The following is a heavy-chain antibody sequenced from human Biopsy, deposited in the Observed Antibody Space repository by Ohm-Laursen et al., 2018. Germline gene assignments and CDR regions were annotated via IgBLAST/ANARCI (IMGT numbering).Heavy chain of an antibody. CDR1: GYTFSLYH. V-gene: IGHV1-2*02. D-gene: IGHD2-15*01. CDR2: IDPDSGRT. Sequence: SVKISCKASGYTFSLYHIHWVRQAPGQGLEWMGWIDPDSGRTSFGQNFQGRVTMTSDTSAGTAYLELTRLRSDDTAVYYCARDPYCSGGNCYSPLDHWGQGTLVTVSA. CDR3: ARDPYCSGGNCYSPLDH. J-gene: IGHJ4*02.